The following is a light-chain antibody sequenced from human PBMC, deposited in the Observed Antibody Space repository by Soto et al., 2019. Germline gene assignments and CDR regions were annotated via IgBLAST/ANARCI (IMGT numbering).Light chain of an antibody. CDR3: QQYGSSGT. CDR1: QSVGDN. J-gene: IGKJ1*01. V-gene: IGKV3-20*01. Sequence: EKVMTQSPFTLSVSPGERVALSCRASQSVGDNLAWYQKKPGQAPRLLIYAASTRATGIPDRFSGSGSGTDFTLTISRLEPEDFAVYYCQQYGSSGTFGQGTKVDIK. CDR2: AAS.